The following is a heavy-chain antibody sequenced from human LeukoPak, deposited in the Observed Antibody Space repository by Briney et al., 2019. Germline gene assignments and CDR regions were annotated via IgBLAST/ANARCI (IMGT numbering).Heavy chain of an antibody. Sequence: PSETLSLTCAVYGGSFSGYYWSWIRQSPGKGLEWIGEINHSGSTNYNPSLKSRVTISVDTSKNQFSLKLSSVTAADTAVYYCARGLVLRFLEWFYWFDPWGQGTLVTVSS. CDR1: GGSFSGYY. J-gene: IGHJ5*02. D-gene: IGHD3-3*01. CDR2: INHSGST. CDR3: ARGLVLRFLEWFYWFDP. V-gene: IGHV4-34*01.